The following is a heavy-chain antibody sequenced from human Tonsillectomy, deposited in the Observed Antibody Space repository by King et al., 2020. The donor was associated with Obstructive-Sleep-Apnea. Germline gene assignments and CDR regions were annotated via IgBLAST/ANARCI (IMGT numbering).Heavy chain of an antibody. CDR3: AAGVLGLEWFSYYYYGMDV. Sequence: QLVQSGPEVKNPGTSVKVSCKASGFTFTSSAMQWVRQARGQRLEWIGWIVVGSGNTNYAQKFQERVTITRDMSTSTAYMELSSLRSEDTAVYYCAAGVLGLEWFSYYYYGMDVWGQGTTVTVSS. D-gene: IGHD3-3*01. J-gene: IGHJ6*02. CDR2: IVVGSGNT. V-gene: IGHV1-58*02. CDR1: GFTFTSSA.